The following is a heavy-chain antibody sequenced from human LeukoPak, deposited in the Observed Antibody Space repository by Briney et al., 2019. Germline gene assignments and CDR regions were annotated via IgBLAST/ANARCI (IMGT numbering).Heavy chain of an antibody. CDR3: ARGSGGNFYFDY. J-gene: IGHJ4*02. V-gene: IGHV3-30-3*01. CDR1: GFTFSSYA. CDR2: ISYDGSNK. D-gene: IGHD4-23*01. Sequence: PGGSLRLSCAASGFTFSSYAMHWVRQAPGKGLEWGAVISYDGSNKYYADSVKGRFTIYRDNSKNTLYLQMNTLRAEDTAVYYCARGSGGNFYFDYWGQGTLVTVSS.